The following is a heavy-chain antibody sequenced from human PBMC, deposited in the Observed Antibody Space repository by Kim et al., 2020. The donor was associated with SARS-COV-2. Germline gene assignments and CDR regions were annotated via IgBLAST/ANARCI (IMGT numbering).Heavy chain of an antibody. V-gene: IGHV1-8*01. Sequence: TGYAQKFQGRVTMTRNTSISTAYMELSSLRSEDTAVYYCAREGGKGFFDYWGQGTLVTVSS. J-gene: IGHJ4*02. CDR2: T. CDR3: AREGGKGFFDY.